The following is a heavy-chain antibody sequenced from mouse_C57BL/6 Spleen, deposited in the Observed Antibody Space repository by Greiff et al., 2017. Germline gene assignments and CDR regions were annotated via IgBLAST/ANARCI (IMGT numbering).Heavy chain of an antibody. V-gene: IGHV1-80*01. J-gene: IGHJ2*01. D-gene: IGHD2-4*01. Sequence: QVQLQQSGAELVKPGASVKISCKASGYAFSSYWMNWVKQRPGKGLEWIGQIYPGDGDTNYNGKFKGKATLTADKSSSTAYMQLSSLTSEDSAVYFCAREGDYEGFDYWGQGTTLTVSS. CDR2: IYPGDGDT. CDR3: AREGDYEGFDY. CDR1: GYAFSSYW.